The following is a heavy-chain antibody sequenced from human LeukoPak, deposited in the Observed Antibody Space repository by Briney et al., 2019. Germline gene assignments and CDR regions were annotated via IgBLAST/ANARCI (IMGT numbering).Heavy chain of an antibody. CDR3: TRDADTSGHYDIFDI. J-gene: IGHJ3*02. V-gene: IGHV3-33*01. CDR2: MWSDGIRK. D-gene: IGHD6-19*01. CDR1: GFTFSYYG. Sequence: PGGSLRLSCATSGFTFSYYGIHRVRQAPGKGLEWVAVMWSDGIRKYYTDSVKGRFTVSRDTSKNTQYLEMSSLRVEDTAVYYCTRDADTSGHYDIFDIWGQGTMVTVSS.